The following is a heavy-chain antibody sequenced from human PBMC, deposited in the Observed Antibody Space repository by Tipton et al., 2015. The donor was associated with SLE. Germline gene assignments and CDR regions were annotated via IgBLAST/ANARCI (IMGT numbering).Heavy chain of an antibody. D-gene: IGHD7-27*01. CDR1: GDSFSGYY. J-gene: IGHJ4*02. CDR2: INYSGNT. CDR3: ARGGLGSDLRGSIYFGS. V-gene: IGHV4-59*01. Sequence: TLSLTCTVSGDSFSGYYWTWIRQPPGKGLEWVGYINYSGNTNYNPSLKSRVTISVDTSKTHFSLRLNSVTAADTAVYYCARGGLGSDLRGSIYFGSWGQGTLVTVSS.